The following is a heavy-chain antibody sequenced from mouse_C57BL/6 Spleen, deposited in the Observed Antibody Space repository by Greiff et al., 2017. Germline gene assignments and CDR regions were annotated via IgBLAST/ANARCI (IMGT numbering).Heavy chain of an antibody. J-gene: IGHJ1*03. CDR1: GYTFTSYW. Sequence: VQLQQPGAELVRPGSSVKLSCKASGYTFTSYWMHWVKQRPIQGLEWIGNIDPSDSETHYNQKFKDKATLTVDKSSSTAYMQLSSLTSEDSAVYYGARSGYYGSSDWYFDVWGTGTTVTVSS. CDR2: IDPSDSET. D-gene: IGHD1-1*01. CDR3: ARSGYYGSSDWYFDV. V-gene: IGHV1-52*01.